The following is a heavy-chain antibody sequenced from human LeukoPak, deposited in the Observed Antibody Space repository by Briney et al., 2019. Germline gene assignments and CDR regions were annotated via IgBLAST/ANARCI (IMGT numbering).Heavy chain of an antibody. CDR1: GFTFSSYS. D-gene: IGHD3-22*01. V-gene: IGHV3-21*01. J-gene: IGHJ4*02. CDR2: ISSSSSYI. CDR3: ARDSFDSSGSPYYFDY. Sequence: GGSPRLPCAASGFTFSSYSMNWVRQAPGKGLEWVSSISSSSSYIYYADSVKGRFTISRDNAKNSLYLQMNSLRAEDTAVYYCARDSFDSSGSPYYFDYWGQGTLVTVSS.